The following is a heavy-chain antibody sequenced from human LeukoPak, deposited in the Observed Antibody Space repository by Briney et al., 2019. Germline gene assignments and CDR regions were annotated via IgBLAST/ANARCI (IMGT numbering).Heavy chain of an antibody. Sequence: SETLSLTCTVSGGSISGYYWSWIRQPPGKGLEWIGYIYYSGSTNYNPSLKSRVTISVDTSKNQFSLKLSSVTAADTAVYYCASLSGSYFRTFDYWGQGTLVTVSS. D-gene: IGHD1-26*01. V-gene: IGHV4-59*01. CDR3: ASLSGSYFRTFDY. CDR1: GGSISGYY. CDR2: IYYSGST. J-gene: IGHJ4*02.